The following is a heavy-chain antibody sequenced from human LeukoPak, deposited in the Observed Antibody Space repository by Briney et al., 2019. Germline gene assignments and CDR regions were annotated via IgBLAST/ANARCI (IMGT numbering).Heavy chain of an antibody. D-gene: IGHD3-9*01. CDR1: GGSFSGFY. CDR2: INHSGNS. V-gene: IGHV4-34*01. Sequence: SETLSLTCAVYGGSFSGFYWSWIRQSPGKGLEWLGEINHSGNSNYNPSLQSRVTISVDTSKNQFSLKLSSVTAADTAVYYCARLATALTYWYFDLWGRGTLVTVSS. CDR3: ARLATALTYWYFDL. J-gene: IGHJ2*01.